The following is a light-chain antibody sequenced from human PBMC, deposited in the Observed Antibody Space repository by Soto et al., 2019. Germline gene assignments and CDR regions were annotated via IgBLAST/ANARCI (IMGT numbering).Light chain of an antibody. Sequence: NFMLTQPHSVSESPGKTVTISCTRSSGSIASNYVQWYQQRQGSAPTTVIYYDNKSTSGVPDRFSGSIDGSSNSASLTISGLKNDEDAAYYCQCYDTSNKRWVFGGGTKVTVL. CDR1: SGSIASNY. CDR2: YDN. J-gene: IGLJ3*02. CDR3: QCYDTSNKRWV. V-gene: IGLV6-57*03.